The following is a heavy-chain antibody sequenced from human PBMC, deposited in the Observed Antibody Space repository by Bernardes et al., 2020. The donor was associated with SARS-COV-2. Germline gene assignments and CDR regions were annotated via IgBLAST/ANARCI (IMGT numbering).Heavy chain of an antibody. D-gene: IGHD2-2*01. CDR2: INAGNGDT. CDR1: GYTFTNYA. Sequence: ASVKVSCQGSGYTFTNYAIHWVRQAPGQTFEWMGWINAGNGDTKYSQKFQGRVTITRDTSASTAYMDLSVLRSEDTAVYYCARDSTLHQLLSWGNRGLNFDYWGQGVLVTVSS. CDR3: ARDSTLHQLLSWGNRGLNFDY. J-gene: IGHJ4*02. V-gene: IGHV1-3*01.